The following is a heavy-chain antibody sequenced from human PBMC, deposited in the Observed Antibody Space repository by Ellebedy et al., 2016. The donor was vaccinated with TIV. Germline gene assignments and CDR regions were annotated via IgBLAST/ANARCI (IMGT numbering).Heavy chain of an antibody. D-gene: IGHD5-12*01. Sequence: ASVKVSXKASGYTFTSYAMHWVRQAPGQRLEWMGWINAGNGNTKYSQKFQGRVTITRDTSASTAYMELSSLRSEDTAVYYCARMKLTSVATINGANWFDPWGQGTLVTVSS. V-gene: IGHV1-3*01. J-gene: IGHJ5*02. CDR3: ARMKLTSVATINGANWFDP. CDR1: GYTFTSYA. CDR2: INAGNGNT.